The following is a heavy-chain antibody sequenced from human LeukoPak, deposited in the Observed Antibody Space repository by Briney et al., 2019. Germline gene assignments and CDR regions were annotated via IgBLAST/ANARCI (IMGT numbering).Heavy chain of an antibody. CDR2: ISSSGSTI. V-gene: IGHV3-11*01. D-gene: IGHD2-15*01. CDR1: GFTFSDYY. CDR3: ARMLLPYSYYYYGMDV. Sequence: GGSLRLSCVASGFTFSDYYMSWIRQAPGKGLEWVSYISSSGSTIYYADSVKGRFTISRDNAKNSLYLQMNSLRAEDTAVYYCARMLLPYSYYYYGMDVWGQGTTVTVSS. J-gene: IGHJ6*02.